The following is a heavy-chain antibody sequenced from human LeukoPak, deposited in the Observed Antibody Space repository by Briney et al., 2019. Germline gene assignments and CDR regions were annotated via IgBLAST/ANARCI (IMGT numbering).Heavy chain of an antibody. CDR1: GFTFHDYD. CDR2: INWNGNRK. V-gene: IGHV3-20*04. D-gene: IGHD3-10*01. Sequence: SGGSLRLSCAASGFTFHDYDMSWVRQSPGKGLEWVSGINWNGNRKGYADSVKGRFTISRDNAKKSLYLQMNSLRAEDTALYYCARRDYYGSGSPDFWGQGTLVTVSS. J-gene: IGHJ4*02. CDR3: ARRDYYGSGSPDF.